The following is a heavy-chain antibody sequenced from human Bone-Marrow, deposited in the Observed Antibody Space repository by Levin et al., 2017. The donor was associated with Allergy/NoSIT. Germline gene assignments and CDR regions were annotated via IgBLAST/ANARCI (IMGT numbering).Heavy chain of an antibody. CDR2: ISGSGGST. Sequence: GGSLRLSCAASGFTFSSYAMSWVRQAPGKGLEWVSAISGSGGSTYYADSVKGRFTISRDNSKNTLYLQMNSLRAEDTAVYYCAKDVRYYDILTGCFDYWGQGTLVTVSS. CDR1: GFTFSSYA. D-gene: IGHD3-9*01. J-gene: IGHJ4*02. V-gene: IGHV3-23*01. CDR3: AKDVRYYDILTGCFDY.